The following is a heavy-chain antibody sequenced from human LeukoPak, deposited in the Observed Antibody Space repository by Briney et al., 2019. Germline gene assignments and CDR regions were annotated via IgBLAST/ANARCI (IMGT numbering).Heavy chain of an antibody. Sequence: SETLSLTCAVYGGSFSGYYWSWIRQPPGKGLEWIGEINHSGSTNYNPSLKSRVTISVDTSKNQFSLKLSSVTAADTAVYYCARSHYGSTSTNYYMDVWGKGTTVTVSS. CDR2: INHSGST. D-gene: IGHD2-2*01. J-gene: IGHJ6*03. V-gene: IGHV4-34*01. CDR3: ARSHYGSTSTNYYMDV. CDR1: GGSFSGYY.